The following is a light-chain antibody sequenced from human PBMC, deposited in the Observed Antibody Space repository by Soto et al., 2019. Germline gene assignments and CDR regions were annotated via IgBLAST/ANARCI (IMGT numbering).Light chain of an antibody. V-gene: IGLV2-23*01. Sequence: QSALTQPASVSGSPGQSITISCTGTSSDVGGYKYVSWYQQYPGKAPKLMIYEGSKRPSGVSNRFSGSKSGNTASLTISGLQAEDEADYYCCSYAGSSTLVVFGGGTKLTVL. CDR2: EGS. CDR3: CSYAGSSTLVV. J-gene: IGLJ2*01. CDR1: SSDVGGYKY.